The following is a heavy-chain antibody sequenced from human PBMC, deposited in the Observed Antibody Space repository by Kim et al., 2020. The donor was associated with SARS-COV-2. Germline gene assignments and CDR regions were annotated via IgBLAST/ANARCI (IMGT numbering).Heavy chain of an antibody. CDR2: IDPSDSYT. CDR1: GYSFTSYW. V-gene: IGHV5-10-1*01. CDR3: ARRELGHYYYYGMDV. Sequence: GESLKISCKGSGYSFTSYWISWVRQMPGKGLEWMGRIDPSDSYTNYSPSFQGHVTISADKSISTAYLQWSSLKASDTAMYYCARRELGHYYYYGMDVWGQGTTVTVSS. J-gene: IGHJ6*02. D-gene: IGHD7-27*01.